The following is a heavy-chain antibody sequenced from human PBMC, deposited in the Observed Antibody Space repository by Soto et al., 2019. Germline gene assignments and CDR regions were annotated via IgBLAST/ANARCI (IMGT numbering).Heavy chain of an antibody. CDR2: MSHSGST. CDR3: ATQTISYTWDV. Sequence: QVQLQESGPGLVKPSETLSLTCAVSGGPMTSTNWWTWVRQAPGKGLEWIGEMSHSGSTNYNPSLQSRIIMSVDKSNNHFSLKLTSVTAADTAMYYCATQTISYTWDVWGQGTTVTVSS. CDR1: GGPMTSTNW. V-gene: IGHV4-4*02. J-gene: IGHJ6*02. D-gene: IGHD3-3*01.